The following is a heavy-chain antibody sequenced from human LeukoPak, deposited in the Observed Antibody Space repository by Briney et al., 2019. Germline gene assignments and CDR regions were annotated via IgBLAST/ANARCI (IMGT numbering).Heavy chain of an antibody. V-gene: IGHV3-30*04. Sequence: GGSLRLSCAASGFTFSNYALSWVRQTPDRVLEWVASISYDGKKDFYADSVKGRFTISRDSSGNTGHLQMNRLRIEDTAVYYCAKGRHLVVVPAAMTSLFWGQGTLVTVSS. CDR3: AKGRHLVVVPAAMTSLF. CDR2: ISYDGKKD. J-gene: IGHJ4*02. D-gene: IGHD2-2*01. CDR1: GFTFSNYA.